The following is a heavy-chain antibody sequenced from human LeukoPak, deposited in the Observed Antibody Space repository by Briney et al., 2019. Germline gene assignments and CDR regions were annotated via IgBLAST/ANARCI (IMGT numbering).Heavy chain of an antibody. CDR3: ATLRGGH. J-gene: IGHJ4*02. D-gene: IGHD3-10*01. CDR2: IGGISGTI. V-gene: IGHV3-48*01. CDR1: GFTFSLYS. Sequence: GGSLRLSCAASGFTFSLYSMTWVRQAPGKGLEWISYIGGISGTIKYADSVKGRFTISRDNAKNSLFLQMDSLRAEDTAVYFCATLRGGHWGQGTLVTVSP.